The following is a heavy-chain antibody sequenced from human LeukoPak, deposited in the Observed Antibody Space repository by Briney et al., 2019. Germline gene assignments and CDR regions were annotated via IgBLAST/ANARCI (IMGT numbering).Heavy chain of an antibody. CDR1: GGSISSSSYY. CDR2: IYYSGST. Sequence: PSETLSLTCTVSGGSISSSSYYWGWIRQPPGKGLEWIGSIYYSGSTYYNPSLKSRVTISVDTSKNQFSLKLSSVTAADTAVYYCARDRGGWGNYYYYGMDVWGQGTTVTVSS. V-gene: IGHV4-39*07. J-gene: IGHJ6*02. D-gene: IGHD3-16*01. CDR3: ARDRGGWGNYYYYGMDV.